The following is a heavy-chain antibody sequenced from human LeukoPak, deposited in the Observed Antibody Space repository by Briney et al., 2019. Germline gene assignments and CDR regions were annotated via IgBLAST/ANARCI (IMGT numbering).Heavy chain of an antibody. CDR1: GFTFSSHW. Sequence: PGGSLRLSCAASGFTFSSHWMQWVRQAPGKGLVWVSRINSDGSATSHADSVKGRFTISRDNAKNTLYLQMNSLRAEDTAVYFCTRDHGLDVWGQGTTVTVSS. CDR2: INSDGSAT. V-gene: IGHV3-74*01. J-gene: IGHJ6*02. CDR3: TRDHGLDV.